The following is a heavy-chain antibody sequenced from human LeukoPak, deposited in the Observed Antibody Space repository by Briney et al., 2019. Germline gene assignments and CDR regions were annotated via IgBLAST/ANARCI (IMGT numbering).Heavy chain of an antibody. Sequence: SVKVSCKASGGTFSSYGITWVRRAPGQGLEWMGGVIPIFGTTNYAQKFQGRVTITADESTSTAYMEPSSLRSEDTAVYYCARVRRLYYYDSSGLDAFDIWGQGTMVTVSS. CDR3: ARVRRLYYYDSSGLDAFDI. CDR2: VIPIFGTT. V-gene: IGHV1-69*01. CDR1: GGTFSSYG. J-gene: IGHJ3*02. D-gene: IGHD3-22*01.